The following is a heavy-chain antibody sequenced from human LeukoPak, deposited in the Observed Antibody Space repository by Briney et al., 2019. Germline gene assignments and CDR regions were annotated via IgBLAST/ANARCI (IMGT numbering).Heavy chain of an antibody. D-gene: IGHD3-10*01. CDR3: ARLVMQNDYGSGRRTSRNDY. J-gene: IGHJ4*02. Sequence: SETLSLTCAVYGGSFSGYYWSWIRQPPGKGLEWIGEINHSGSTNYNPSLKSRVTISVDTSKNQFSLKLSSVTAADTAVYYCARLVMQNDYGSGRRTSRNDYWGQGTLVTVSS. CDR2: INHSGST. V-gene: IGHV4-34*01. CDR1: GGSFSGYY.